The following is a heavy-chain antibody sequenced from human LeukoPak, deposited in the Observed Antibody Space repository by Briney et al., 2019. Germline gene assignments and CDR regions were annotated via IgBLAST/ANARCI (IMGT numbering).Heavy chain of an antibody. CDR2: IFDNRNT. D-gene: IGHD3-10*01. CDR3: ARDYYGSGKGWFDP. J-gene: IGHJ5*02. CDR1: GGSISSSGYY. V-gene: IGHV4-61*08. Sequence: PSETLSLTCTVSGGSISSSGYYWSWIRQPPGKGLEWIGYIFDNRNTKYNPSLKSRVSLSLDTSKNEFSLNLSSVTAADTAVYYCARDYYGSGKGWFDPWGQGTLVTVSS.